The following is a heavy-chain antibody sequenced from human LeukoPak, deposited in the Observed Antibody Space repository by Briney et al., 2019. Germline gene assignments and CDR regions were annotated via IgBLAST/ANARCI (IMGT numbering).Heavy chain of an antibody. J-gene: IGHJ1*01. D-gene: IGHD6-13*01. CDR2: INPITGDT. CDR3: ATVSIAAAGATAPCFQH. CDR1: GYTFSGHY. Sequence: GASVKVSCKASGYTFSGHYMHWVRQAPGQGLEWLGWINPITGDTKYAQKFQGSVTMTRDTSISTAYMELSRLRSDDTAVYYCATVSIAAAGATAPCFQHWGQGTLVTVSS. V-gene: IGHV1-2*02.